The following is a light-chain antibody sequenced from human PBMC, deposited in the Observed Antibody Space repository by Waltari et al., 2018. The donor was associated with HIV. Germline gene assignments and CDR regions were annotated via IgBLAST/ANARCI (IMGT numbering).Light chain of an antibody. Sequence: QSALTQPASVSGSPGQSITISCTGANTDIGLYNLVSWYRQHPDKAPQLVIYGVNTRPSGVSDHFSRSKSGNTASLIISSLQAEDEADYYCSSYTNSDILLFGGGTKLTVL. CDR1: NTDIGLYNL. J-gene: IGLJ2*01. CDR3: SSYTNSDILL. V-gene: IGLV2-14*01. CDR2: GVN.